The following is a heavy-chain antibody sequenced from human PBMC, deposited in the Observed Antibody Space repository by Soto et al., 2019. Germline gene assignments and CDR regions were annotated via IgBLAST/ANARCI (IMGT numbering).Heavy chain of an antibody. CDR2: ISGSSSYI. D-gene: IGHD1-26*01. CDR3: AKWSPSSGNYYGALDY. V-gene: IGHV3-21*04. Sequence: SGGSLRLSCAASGFTFSSYAMNWVRQAPGKGLEWVSSISGSSSYIYYADSLKGRFTISRDNAKNSLYLQMNSLRAEDTAVYFCAKWSPSSGNYYGALDYWGQGTLVTVSS. CDR1: GFTFSSYA. J-gene: IGHJ4*02.